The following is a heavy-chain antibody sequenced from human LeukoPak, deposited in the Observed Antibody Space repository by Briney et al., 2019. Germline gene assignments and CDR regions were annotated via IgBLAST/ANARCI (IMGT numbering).Heavy chain of an antibody. D-gene: IGHD2-8*01. CDR2: ISPYNGNA. Sequence: ASVKVSCKTSGYTFTNYGISWVRQAPGQGLEWMGWISPYNGNAINAQKLQCRVTVTTDTTTSTAYMELRSLRSDDTAVYYCTRTVLDCKNGVCYDYWGQGTLVTVSS. CDR1: GYTFTNYG. J-gene: IGHJ4*02. CDR3: TRTVLDCKNGVCYDY. V-gene: IGHV1-18*01.